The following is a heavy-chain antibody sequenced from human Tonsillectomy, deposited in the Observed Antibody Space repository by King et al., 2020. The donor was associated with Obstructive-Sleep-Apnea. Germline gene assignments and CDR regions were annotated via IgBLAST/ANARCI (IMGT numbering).Heavy chain of an antibody. V-gene: IGHV3-30*04. Sequence: VQLVESGGGVVQPGRSLRLSCAASGFTFSSYAMHWVRQAPGKGLEWVAVISYDGSNKYYADSVKGRFTISRDNSQNTLYLQMNSLRAEDTAVYYCASRMVRGVIIGSLGYWDQGTLVTVSS. CDR1: GFTFSSYA. CDR2: ISYDGSNK. J-gene: IGHJ4*02. D-gene: IGHD3-10*01. CDR3: ASRMVRGVIIGSLGY.